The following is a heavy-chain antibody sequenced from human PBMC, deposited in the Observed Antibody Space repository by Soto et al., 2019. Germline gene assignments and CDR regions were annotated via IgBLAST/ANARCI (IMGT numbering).Heavy chain of an antibody. CDR2: IYYSGST. CDR1: GGSVSSESYY. V-gene: IGHV4-61*01. D-gene: IGHD1-26*01. CDR3: ARASAGATTDY. Sequence: QVQLQESGPGLVKPSETLSLTCTVSGGSVSSESYYWSWIRQPPGKGLEWIGFIYYSGSTKYNPSLKSRVTISADTSKNQFPLKLNSVTAADTAVYYCARASAGATTDYWGQGTLVTVSS. J-gene: IGHJ4*02.